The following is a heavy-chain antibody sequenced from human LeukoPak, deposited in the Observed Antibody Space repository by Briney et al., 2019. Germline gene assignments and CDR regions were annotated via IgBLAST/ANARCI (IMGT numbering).Heavy chain of an antibody. CDR1: GGSISSSSYY. CDR3: ARVVVVTAIPDY. Sequence: SETLSLTCTVSGGSISSSSYYWGWIRQPPGKGLEWIGSIYYSGSTYYNPSLKSRVTISVDTSKNQFSLKLSSVTAADTAVYYCARVVVVTAIPDYWGQGTLVTVSS. V-gene: IGHV4-39*07. CDR2: IYYSGST. D-gene: IGHD2-21*02. J-gene: IGHJ4*02.